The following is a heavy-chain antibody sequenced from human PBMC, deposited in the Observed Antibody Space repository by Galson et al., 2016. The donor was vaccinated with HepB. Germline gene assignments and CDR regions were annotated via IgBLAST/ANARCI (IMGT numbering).Heavy chain of an antibody. V-gene: IGHV3-7*03. J-gene: IGHJ4*02. Sequence: SLRLSCAAAGFAFSRYWMRWVRQAPGKGLEWVAGIKQDGSEVCYVASVRGRFTISTDSTKRSLYLQMNSLKVEDTATYYCAAFVTATFRTAYWGQGSLVTVSS. CDR3: AAFVTATFRTAY. D-gene: IGHD5-18*01. CDR1: GFAFSRYW. CDR2: IKQDGSEV.